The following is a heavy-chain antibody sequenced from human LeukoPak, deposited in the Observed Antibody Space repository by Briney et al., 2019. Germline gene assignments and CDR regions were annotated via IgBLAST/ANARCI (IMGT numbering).Heavy chain of an antibody. J-gene: IGHJ5*02. CDR1: GGSFSGYY. D-gene: IGHD4-17*01. V-gene: IGHV4-59*01. Sequence: PSETLSLTCAVYGGSFSGYYWSWIRQPPGKGLEWIGYIYYSGSTNYNPSLKSRVTISVDTSKNQFSLKLSSVTAADTAVYYCAREVVMTTVTTDWFDPWGQGTLVTVSS. CDR3: AREVVMTTVTTDWFDP. CDR2: IYYSGST.